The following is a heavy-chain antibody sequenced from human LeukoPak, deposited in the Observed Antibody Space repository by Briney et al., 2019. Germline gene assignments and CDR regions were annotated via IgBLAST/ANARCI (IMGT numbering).Heavy chain of an antibody. Sequence: GASVKVSCKASGYTFSGYYLHWVRQAPGQGLEWMGRINPNSGGTKSADSFQGRVTMTRDTSISTAYMELSGLRSDDTAIYYCARDKKINTWLYGGCDSWGQGTLVTVSS. J-gene: IGHJ4*02. CDR2: INPNSGGT. D-gene: IGHD3-16*01. CDR1: GYTFSGYY. CDR3: ARDKKINTWLYGGCDS. V-gene: IGHV1-2*02.